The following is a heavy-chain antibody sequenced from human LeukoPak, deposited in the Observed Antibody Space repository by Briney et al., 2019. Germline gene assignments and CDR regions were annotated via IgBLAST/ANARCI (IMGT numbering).Heavy chain of an antibody. J-gene: IGHJ4*02. D-gene: IGHD3-10*01. V-gene: IGHV1-18*04. CDR3: ARHYCGAGSFHMGY. CDR2: ISTDNGST. CDR1: GYTFISYG. Sequence: GASVKVSCKASGYTFISYGIIWVRQAPGQGLEWMGWISTDNGSTNYAQKMQGRVTMTTDTSTNTAYMELRSLTSDDTAVYYCARHYCGAGSFHMGYWGQGTLVTVSS.